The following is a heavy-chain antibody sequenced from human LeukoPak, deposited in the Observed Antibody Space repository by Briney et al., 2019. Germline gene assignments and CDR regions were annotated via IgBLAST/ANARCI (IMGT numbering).Heavy chain of an antibody. V-gene: IGHV3-23*01. Sequence: GGSLRLSCAASGFTYGTYAVSWVRQAPGKGLDWVSAISDNGAATYYADSVRGRFTVSRDNSINTVYLQMNSLRAEDTAVYYCAKDQYSSSWYYFDYWGQGTLVTVSS. CDR3: AKDQYSSSWYYFDY. CDR2: ISDNGAAT. D-gene: IGHD6-13*01. CDR1: GFTYGTYA. J-gene: IGHJ4*02.